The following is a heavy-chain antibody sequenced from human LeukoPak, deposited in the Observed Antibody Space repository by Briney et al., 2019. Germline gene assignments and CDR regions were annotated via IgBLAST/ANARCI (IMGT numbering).Heavy chain of an antibody. V-gene: IGHV3-21*01. J-gene: IGHJ4*02. Sequence: GGSLRLSCAASGFTFSSYSMNWVRQAPGKGLEWVSSISSSSSYIYYADSVKGRFTISRDNAKNSLYLQMNSLRAEDTAVYYCARESPTRDYFDYWGQGTLVIVSS. CDR3: ARESPTRDYFDY. CDR2: ISSSSSYI. CDR1: GFTFSSYS.